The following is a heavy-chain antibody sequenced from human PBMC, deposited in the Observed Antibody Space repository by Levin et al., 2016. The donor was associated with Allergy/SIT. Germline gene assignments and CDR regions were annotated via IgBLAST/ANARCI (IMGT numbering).Heavy chain of an antibody. Sequence: GGSLRLSCVASGFNFISHGIHWVRQSPGRGLEWVAIVACDGRNKFYADSVKGRFTVSRDSSNNTVFLELNNVRAVDTAVYYCAKDMQVEGYGVLLPVYFDYWGQGTLVTVSS. J-gene: IGHJ4*02. V-gene: IGHV3-30*18. CDR3: AKDMQVEGYGVLLPVYFDY. D-gene: IGHD4-17*01. CDR1: GFNFISHG. CDR2: VACDGRNK.